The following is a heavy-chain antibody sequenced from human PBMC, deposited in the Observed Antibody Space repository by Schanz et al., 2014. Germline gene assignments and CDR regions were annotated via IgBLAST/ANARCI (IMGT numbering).Heavy chain of an antibody. D-gene: IGHD6-13*01. CDR3: ARDSGSSSWYPSDY. CDR2: ISYDGSSK. J-gene: IGHJ4*02. CDR1: GFTVSSNY. Sequence: VQLVESGGGLVQPGGSLRLSCAASGFTVSSNYMSWVRQAPGKGLEWVALISYDGSSKNHADSVQGRFTISRDNSKNTLYLQMNSLRAEDTAIYFCARDSGSSSWYPSDYWGQGTLVTVSS. V-gene: IGHV3-33*08.